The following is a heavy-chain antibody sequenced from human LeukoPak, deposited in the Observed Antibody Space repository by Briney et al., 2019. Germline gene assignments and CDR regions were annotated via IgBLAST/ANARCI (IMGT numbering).Heavy chain of an antibody. Sequence: SETLSLTCTVSGYSISSGYYWGWIRQPPGKGLEWIGSIYHSGSTYYNPSLKSRVTISVDTSKNQFSLKLSSVTAADTAVYYCARAPRERWELLLAFDYWGQGTLVTVSS. J-gene: IGHJ4*02. V-gene: IGHV4-38-2*02. CDR1: GYSISSGYY. CDR2: IYHSGST. CDR3: ARAPRERWELLLAFDY. D-gene: IGHD1-26*01.